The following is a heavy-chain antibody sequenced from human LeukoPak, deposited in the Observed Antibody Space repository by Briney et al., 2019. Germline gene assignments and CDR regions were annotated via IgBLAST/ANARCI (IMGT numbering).Heavy chain of an antibody. CDR2: IYSDNT. V-gene: IGHV3-53*01. Sequence: GGSLRLSCTVSGFTVSSNSMSWVRQAPGKGLEWVSFIYSDNTHYSDSVKGRFTISRDNSKNTLYLQMNSLRAEDTAVYYCARDRRDSGWSWTGTNWFDPWGQGTLVTVSS. D-gene: IGHD6-19*01. J-gene: IGHJ5*02. CDR1: GFTVSSNS. CDR3: ARDRRDSGWSWTGTNWFDP.